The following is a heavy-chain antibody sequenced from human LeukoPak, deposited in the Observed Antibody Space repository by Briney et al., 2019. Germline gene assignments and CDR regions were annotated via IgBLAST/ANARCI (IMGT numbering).Heavy chain of an antibody. D-gene: IGHD3-3*01. Sequence: ASVKVSCKAFGYTFTDYYIHWVKEAPGKGLEWMGRVDPEDGETTYAEKFQGRVTITADTSTDTAYMELNNLRSEDTAVYYCARDLTYDFWSGYYNGYWGQGTLVTVSS. CDR1: GYTFTDYY. CDR2: VDPEDGET. J-gene: IGHJ4*02. CDR3: ARDLTYDFWSGYYNGY. V-gene: IGHV1-69-2*01.